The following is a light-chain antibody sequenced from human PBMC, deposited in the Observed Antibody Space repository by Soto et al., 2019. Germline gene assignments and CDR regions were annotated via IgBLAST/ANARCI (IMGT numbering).Light chain of an antibody. Sequence: DIQMTQSPSTLSGSVGDRVTITCRASQTISSWLAWYQQKPGKAPKLLIYKASSLESGVPSRFSGSGSGTEFTLTISSLQPDDFATYYCQQYNSDSPWTFGQGTKVDIK. CDR1: QTISSW. V-gene: IGKV1-5*03. CDR2: KAS. J-gene: IGKJ1*01. CDR3: QQYNSDSPWT.